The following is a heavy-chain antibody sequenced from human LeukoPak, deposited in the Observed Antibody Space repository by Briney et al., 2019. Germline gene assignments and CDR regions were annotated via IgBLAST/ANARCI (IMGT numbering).Heavy chain of an antibody. V-gene: IGHV3-23*01. CDR1: GFTFGDYA. J-gene: IGHJ4*02. CDR2: ISGSGGST. Sequence: GGSLRLSCTASGFTFGDYAMSWFRQAPGKGLEWVSAISGSGGSTYYADSVKGRFTISRDNSKNTLYLQMNSLRAEDTAVYYCATRSYFDYWGQGTLVTVSS. CDR3: ATRSYFDY.